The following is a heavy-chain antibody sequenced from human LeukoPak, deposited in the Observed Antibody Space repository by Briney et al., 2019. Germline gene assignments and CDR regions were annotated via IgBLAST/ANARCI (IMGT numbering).Heavy chain of an antibody. V-gene: IGHV4-39*01. CDR3: AVGPSYYDFWSGYLQGAFSYDY. J-gene: IGHJ4*02. D-gene: IGHD3-3*01. CDR1: GGSISSSSSY. CDR2: IYYSGST. Sequence: SETLSLTCTVSGGSISSSSSYWGWIRQPPGKGLEWIGSIYYSGSTYYNPSLKSRVTISVDTSKNQFSLKLSSVTAADTAVYYCAVGPSYYDFWSGYLQGAFSYDYWGQGTLVTVSS.